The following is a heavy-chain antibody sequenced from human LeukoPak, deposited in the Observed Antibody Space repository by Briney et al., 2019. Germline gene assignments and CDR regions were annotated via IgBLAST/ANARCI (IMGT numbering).Heavy chain of an antibody. D-gene: IGHD6-13*01. V-gene: IGHV3-53*01. Sequence: GGSLRLSCAASGFTVSSNYMSWVRQAPGKGLEWVSVIYSGGSTYYADSVKGRFTISRDNSKNTLYLQMNSLRAEDTAVYYCAKSITTLAAAGKPTDYWGQGTLVTVSS. CDR2: IYSGGST. CDR3: AKSITTLAAAGKPTDY. J-gene: IGHJ4*02. CDR1: GFTVSSNY.